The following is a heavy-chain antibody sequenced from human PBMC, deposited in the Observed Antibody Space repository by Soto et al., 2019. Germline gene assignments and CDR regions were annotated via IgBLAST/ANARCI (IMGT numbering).Heavy chain of an antibody. CDR2: ISSSSSYI. Sequence: PGGSLRLSCAASGFTFSSYSMNWVRQAPGKGLEWVSSISSSSSYIYYADSVKGRFTISRDNAKNSLYLQMNSLRAEDTAVYYCAGSTTVKPYYFDYWGQGTLVTVPQ. CDR1: GFTFSSYS. D-gene: IGHD4-17*01. CDR3: AGSTTVKPYYFDY. V-gene: IGHV3-21*01. J-gene: IGHJ4*02.